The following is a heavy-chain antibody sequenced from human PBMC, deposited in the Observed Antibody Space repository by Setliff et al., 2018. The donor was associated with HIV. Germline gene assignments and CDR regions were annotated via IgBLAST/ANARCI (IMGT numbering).Heavy chain of an antibody. CDR1: GGSISTYY. D-gene: IGHD1-26*01. J-gene: IGHJ4*02. Sequence: LSLTCTVSGGSISTYYWSWIRQPPGKGLEWIGSIYDSGSTHYNPSLKSRVTISVDTSKTQFSLKLSSVTAADTAIYYCARHAVVGATPYYFDYWGQGTLVTVSS. CDR3: ARHAVVGATPYYFDY. V-gene: IGHV4-39*01. CDR2: IYDSGST.